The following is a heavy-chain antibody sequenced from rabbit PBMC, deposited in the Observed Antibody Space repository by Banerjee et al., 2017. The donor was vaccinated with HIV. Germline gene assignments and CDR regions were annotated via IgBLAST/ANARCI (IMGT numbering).Heavy chain of an antibody. Sequence: QLKESGGGLFKPGGSLKLSCKASGFDFGGYYMSWARQAPGKGLEWIGYISSSGSTYYASWVNDQFTLSRENAQNTLYLQLNSLTAADTATYFCARTGSGDYNDLWGQGTLVTVS. J-gene: IGHJ4*01. V-gene: IGHV1S7*01. D-gene: IGHD8-1*01. CDR3: ARTGSGDYNDL. CDR2: ISSSGST. CDR1: GFDFGGYY.